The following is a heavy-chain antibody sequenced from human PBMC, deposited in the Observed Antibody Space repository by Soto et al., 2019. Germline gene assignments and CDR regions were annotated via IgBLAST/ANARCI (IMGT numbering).Heavy chain of an antibody. CDR2: VSPNGQGI. CDR3: AKDRDYPRDYFHY. D-gene: IGHD3-10*01. CDR1: GFTLGRYG. J-gene: IGHJ4*02. V-gene: IGHV3-23*01. Sequence: PGGSLRLSCAASGFTLGRYGMIWVRQAPGKGLEWVSAVSPNGQGIYYADSVRGRFTISRDFSKNTAFLHMDSLRAEDTAVYYCAKDRDYPRDYFHYWGQGTLVTVSS.